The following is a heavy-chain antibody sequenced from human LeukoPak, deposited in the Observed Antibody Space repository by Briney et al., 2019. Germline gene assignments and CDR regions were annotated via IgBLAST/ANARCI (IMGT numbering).Heavy chain of an antibody. J-gene: IGHJ4*02. V-gene: IGHV3-30*02. CDR1: GFMFTAHD. CDR2: IQNDGSDK. D-gene: IGHD1-26*01. Sequence: GGSLRLSCGASGFMFTAHDMRWVRQAPGKGLEWVAFIQNDGSDKYYADSVKGRFTISRDNSKNTLYLQMNSLRREDTAVYFCAKPSGSGVDYWGQGTRVTVSS. CDR3: AKPSGSGVDY.